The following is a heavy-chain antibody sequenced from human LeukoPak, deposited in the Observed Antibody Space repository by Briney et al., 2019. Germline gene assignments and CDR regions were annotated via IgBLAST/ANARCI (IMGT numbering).Heavy chain of an antibody. D-gene: IGHD2-21*02. CDR1: GYTFTAYY. V-gene: IGHV1-2*02. Sequence: GASVKVSCKASGYTFTAYYTHWVRQAPGQGLEWLGWINPNSGGTNYARKFQGRVIITRDTSTTTAYMELTGLTSDDTAVYFCARESPSCGGDCYPFDFWGQGTLVTVSS. J-gene: IGHJ4*02. CDR2: INPNSGGT. CDR3: ARESPSCGGDCYPFDF.